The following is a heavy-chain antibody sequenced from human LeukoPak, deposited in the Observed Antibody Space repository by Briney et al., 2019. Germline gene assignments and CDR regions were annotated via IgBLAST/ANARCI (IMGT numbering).Heavy chain of an antibody. CDR3: ARFDYGAPDY. Sequence: PSQTLSLTCAISGDSVSSNSAAWNWIRQSPSRGLEWLGRTYYRSRLYTDYTVSLRSRLSINPDTSNHQFSLQLSSVTPEDTAVYYCARFDYGAPDYWGQGTLVTVSS. V-gene: IGHV6-1*01. D-gene: IGHD3-16*01. CDR2: TYYRSRLYT. CDR1: GDSVSSNSAA. J-gene: IGHJ4*02.